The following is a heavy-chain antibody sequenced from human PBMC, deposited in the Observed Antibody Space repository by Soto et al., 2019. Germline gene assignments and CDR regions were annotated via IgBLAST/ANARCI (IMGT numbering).Heavy chain of an antibody. J-gene: IGHJ4*02. CDR2: IYPGDSDT. D-gene: IGHD6-19*01. V-gene: IGHV5-51*01. CDR1: GYSFTSYW. Sequence: GESLKISCKGSGYSFTSYWIGWVRQMPGKGLEWMGIIYPGDSDTRYSPSFQGQVTISADKSISTAYLQWSSLKASDTAMYYCARWTEDSIAVVYFDYWGQGTLVTVSS. CDR3: ARWTEDSIAVVYFDY.